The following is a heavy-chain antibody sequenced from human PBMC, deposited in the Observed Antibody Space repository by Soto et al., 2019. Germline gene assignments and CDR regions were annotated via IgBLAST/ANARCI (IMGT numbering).Heavy chain of an antibody. CDR3: ARSFGYSYGLDY. Sequence: GGSLRLSCAASGFTFSSYGMHWVRQAPGKGLEWVAVIWYDGSNKYYADSVKGRFTISRDNSKNTLYLQMNSLRAEDTAVYYCARSFGYSYGLDYWGQGTLVTVSS. V-gene: IGHV3-33*01. J-gene: IGHJ4*02. CDR2: IWYDGSNK. D-gene: IGHD5-18*01. CDR1: GFTFSSYG.